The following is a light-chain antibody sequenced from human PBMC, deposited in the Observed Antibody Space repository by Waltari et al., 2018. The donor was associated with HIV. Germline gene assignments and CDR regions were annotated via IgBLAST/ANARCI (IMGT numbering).Light chain of an antibody. Sequence: EIVMTQSPATLSVSPGERATLSCRTSQNINNDLAWYQQRPGLGPRLLIYGPSTRATGIPARFVGSGSGTNFTLTISSLQSEDLAIYYCQQYNDWPPITFGGGTKVEIK. CDR3: QQYNDWPPIT. J-gene: IGKJ4*01. V-gene: IGKV3-15*01. CDR1: QNINND. CDR2: GPS.